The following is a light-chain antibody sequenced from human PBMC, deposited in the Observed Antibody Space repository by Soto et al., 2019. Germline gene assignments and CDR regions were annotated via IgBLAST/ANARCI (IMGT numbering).Light chain of an antibody. Sequence: DIQMTQSPSTLSASVGDRVTLTCRASHGVNKWLAWYQQTPGEAPRLLIFDASRRETGIPSSFSGSGFGAEFTPTIISLQPEDFATYYYHQYSNNSPWTFGRGTRVDIK. J-gene: IGKJ1*01. CDR1: HGVNKW. CDR2: DAS. V-gene: IGKV1-5*01. CDR3: HQYSNNSPWT.